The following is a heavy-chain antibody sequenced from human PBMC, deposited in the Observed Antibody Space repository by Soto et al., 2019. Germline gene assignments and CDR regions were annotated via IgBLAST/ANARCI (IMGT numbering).Heavy chain of an antibody. CDR3: ATDSSSGRGAFDI. CDR2: FDPEGGET. J-gene: IGHJ3*02. CDR1: GYTLTELS. D-gene: IGHD6-6*01. Sequence: ASVKVSCKVSGYTLTELSMHWVRQAPGKGLEWMGGFDPEGGETIYAQKFQGRVTMTEDTSTDTAYMELSSLGSEDTAVYYCATDSSSGRGAFDIWGQGTMVTVSS. V-gene: IGHV1-24*01.